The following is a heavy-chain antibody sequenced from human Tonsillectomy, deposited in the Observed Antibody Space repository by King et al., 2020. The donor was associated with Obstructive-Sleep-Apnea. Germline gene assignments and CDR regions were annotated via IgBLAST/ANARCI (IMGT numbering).Heavy chain of an antibody. CDR2: IGSSGTTI. Sequence: EVQLVESGGALVQPGGSLRLSCAASGFTFSSYNMHWVRQAPGKGLEWVSYIGSSGTTIYYADSVKGRFTISRDNAKNSLYLQMNSLRAEDTAVYYCGRGWTLLDNAAKFAFWGQGTLVTVSS. CDR3: GRGWTLLDNAAKFAF. D-gene: IGHD2-2*03. V-gene: IGHV3-48*04. CDR1: GFTFSSYN. J-gene: IGHJ4*02.